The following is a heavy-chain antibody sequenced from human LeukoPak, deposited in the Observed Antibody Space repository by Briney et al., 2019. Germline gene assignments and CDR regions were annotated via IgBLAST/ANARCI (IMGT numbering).Heavy chain of an antibody. CDR1: GFTFSDYY. CDR2: ISSSGSTI. J-gene: IGHJ6*03. D-gene: IGHD3-9*01. V-gene: IGHV3-11*01. CDR3: AKEAYYDILSGSEAEGFMDV. Sequence: GGSLRLSCAASGFTFSDYYMSWIRQAPGKGLEWVSYISSSGSTIYYADSVKGRFTISRDNSKNTLFLEMNRLRAEDTAIYYCAKEAYYDILSGSEAEGFMDVWGKGTAVIVSS.